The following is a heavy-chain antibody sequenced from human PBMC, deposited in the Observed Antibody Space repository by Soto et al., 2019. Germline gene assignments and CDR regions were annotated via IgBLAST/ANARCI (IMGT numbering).Heavy chain of an antibody. CDR3: AAAGNEYYDFWSGYWN. J-gene: IGHJ4*02. CDR1: GFTFTSSA. CDR2: IVVGSGNT. Sequence: QMQLVQSGPEVKKPGTSVKVSCKASGFTFTSSAVQWVRQARGQRLEWIGWIVVGSGNTNYAQKFQERVTNTRDMSTSTAYMELSSLRSEDTAVYYCAAAGNEYYDFWSGYWNWGQGTLVTVSS. V-gene: IGHV1-58*01. D-gene: IGHD3-3*01.